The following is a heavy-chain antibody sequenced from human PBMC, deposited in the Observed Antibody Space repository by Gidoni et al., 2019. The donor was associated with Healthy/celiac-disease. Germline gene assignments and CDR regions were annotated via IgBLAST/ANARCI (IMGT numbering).Heavy chain of an antibody. D-gene: IGHD3-22*01. CDR1: GGSINSGGYY. V-gene: IGHV4-31*03. J-gene: IGHJ4*02. CDR3: AIYHYDSSTYYRLFDY. CDR2: IYYSGST. Sequence: QVQLQESGPGLVKPSQTLSLTCTASGGSINSGGYYWSWIRQHPGKGLEWIGYIYYSGSTYYNPSLKSRVTISVETAKNQFSLKLSSVTVADTAVYYCAIYHYDSSTYYRLFDYWGQGTLVTVSS.